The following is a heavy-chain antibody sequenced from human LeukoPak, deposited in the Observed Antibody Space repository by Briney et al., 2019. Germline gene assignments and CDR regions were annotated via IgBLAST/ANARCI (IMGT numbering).Heavy chain of an antibody. CDR1: GYTVTSYD. CDR2: ISTYNGNT. V-gene: IGHV1-18*01. D-gene: IGHD1-26*01. CDR3: ARVLQWELLEGGYSHCMDV. Sequence: ASVKVSCKASGYTVTSYDINWVRQAPGQGLEWMGWISTYNGNTNYAQKLQGRVTMTTDTSTNTAYMELTSLRSDDTAVYYCARVLQWELLEGGYSHCMDVWGQGTTVTVSS. J-gene: IGHJ6*02.